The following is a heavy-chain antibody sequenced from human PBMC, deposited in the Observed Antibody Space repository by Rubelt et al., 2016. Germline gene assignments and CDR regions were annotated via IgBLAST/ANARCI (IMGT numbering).Heavy chain of an antibody. CDR1: GGSFSGYY. D-gene: IGHD3-16*01. J-gene: IGHJ4*02. V-gene: IGHV4-34*01. CDR2: INHSGST. CDR3: ARSIPGVWGRASLDY. Sequence: QVQLQQWGAGLLQPSETLSLTCAVYGGSFSGYYWSWIRQPPGTGLAWIGEINHSGSTNYTPSLKSRVTISVDTSKNQFSLKLSSVTAADTAVYYCARSIPGVWGRASLDYWGQGTLVTVSS.